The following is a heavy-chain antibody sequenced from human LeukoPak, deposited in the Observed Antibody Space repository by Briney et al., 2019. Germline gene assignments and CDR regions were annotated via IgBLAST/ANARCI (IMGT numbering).Heavy chain of an antibody. D-gene: IGHD3-10*01. Sequence: GRSLRLSCAASGFTFSSYAMHWVRQAPGKGLEWVAIISYDGSNIYYADSVKGRFTISRDNSKNTLYLQMNSLRAEDTAVYYCARDRAVWFEPRLDAFDIWGEGTMVAVSS. CDR3: ARDRAVWFEPRLDAFDI. V-gene: IGHV3-30*04. CDR1: GFTFSSYA. CDR2: ISYDGSNI. J-gene: IGHJ3*02.